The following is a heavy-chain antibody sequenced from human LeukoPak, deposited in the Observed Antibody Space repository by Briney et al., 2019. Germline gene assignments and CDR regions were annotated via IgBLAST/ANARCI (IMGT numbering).Heavy chain of an antibody. Sequence: SETLSLTCAVYGGSFSGYYWSWIRQPPGKGLEGIGEINHSGSTNYNPSLKSRVTISVDTSKNQFSLRVSSVTAAATAVYYCARDAGRGYNYGDRPMDVWGKGTTVTVSS. CDR2: INHSGST. V-gene: IGHV4-34*01. D-gene: IGHD5-18*01. CDR1: GGSFSGYY. J-gene: IGHJ6*04. CDR3: ARDAGRGYNYGDRPMDV.